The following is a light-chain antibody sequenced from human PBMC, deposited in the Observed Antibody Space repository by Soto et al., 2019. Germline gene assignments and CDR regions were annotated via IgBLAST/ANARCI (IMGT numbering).Light chain of an antibody. CDR1: QSISSW. CDR3: HQYNSYYRYT. J-gene: IGKJ2*01. CDR2: DAS. V-gene: IGKV1-5*01. Sequence: DIQMTQSPSTLSASVGDRVTITCRASQSISSWLAWYQQKPGKAPKLLIYDASSLESGVPSRFSGSGSGTEFTLTISSLQPDDFATYYCHQYNSYYRYTFGQGTKLEIK.